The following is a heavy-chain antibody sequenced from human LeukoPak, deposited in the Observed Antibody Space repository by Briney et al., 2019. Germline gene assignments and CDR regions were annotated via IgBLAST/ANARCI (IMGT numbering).Heavy chain of an antibody. CDR1: GFSFSSFW. CDR3: AKSDLSFPWVYFQH. D-gene: IGHD1-26*01. J-gene: IGHJ1*01. Sequence: GGSLRLSCTASGFSFSSFWMSWVRQAPGKGLEWVANIKDDGSVKNHVDSLKGRFSISRDNARSSLYLQISSLRAEDTAVYYCAKSDLSFPWVYFQHWGQGTLVTASS. V-gene: IGHV3-7*03. CDR2: IKDDGSVK.